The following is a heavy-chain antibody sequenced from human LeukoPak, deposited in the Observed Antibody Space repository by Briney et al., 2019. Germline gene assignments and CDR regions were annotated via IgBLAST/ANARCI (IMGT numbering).Heavy chain of an antibody. J-gene: IGHJ4*02. D-gene: IGHD4-17*01. CDR1: GGSFSGYY. Sequence: NPSETLSLTCAVYGGSFSGYYWSWIRQPPGKGLEWIGEINHSGSTNYNPSLKSRVTISVDTSKNQFSLKLSSVTAADTAVYYCAREGYGDYVLDYWGQGTLVTVSS. CDR3: AREGYGDYVLDY. CDR2: INHSGST. V-gene: IGHV4-34*01.